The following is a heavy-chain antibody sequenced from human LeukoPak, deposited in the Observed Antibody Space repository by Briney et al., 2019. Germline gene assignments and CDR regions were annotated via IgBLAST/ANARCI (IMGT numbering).Heavy chain of an antibody. CDR3: AKEGYSSSWYMSY. Sequence: GGSLRLSCAASGLILSNYGIHWVRQAPGKGLEWVAFIRYDGSNKYYADSVKGRFTISRDNSKNTLYLQMNSLRAEDTAVYYCAKEGYSSSWYMSYWGQGTLVTVSS. D-gene: IGHD6-13*01. V-gene: IGHV3-30*02. CDR1: GLILSNYG. J-gene: IGHJ4*02. CDR2: IRYDGSNK.